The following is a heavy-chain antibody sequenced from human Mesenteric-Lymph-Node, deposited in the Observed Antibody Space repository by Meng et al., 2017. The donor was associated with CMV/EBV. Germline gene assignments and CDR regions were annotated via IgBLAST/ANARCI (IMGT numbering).Heavy chain of an antibody. V-gene: IGHV4-39*07. J-gene: IGHJ5*02. CDR2: IFYSGST. Sequence: GSSISSSSYYWGWVRQPPGKGLEWVGSIFYSGSTYYNPSLKSRVTISVDTSKNQFSLRLSSVTAADTAVYYCARVGWSGYYYGWFDPWGQGILVTVSS. CDR1: GSSISSSSYY. D-gene: IGHD3-3*01. CDR3: ARVGWSGYYYGWFDP.